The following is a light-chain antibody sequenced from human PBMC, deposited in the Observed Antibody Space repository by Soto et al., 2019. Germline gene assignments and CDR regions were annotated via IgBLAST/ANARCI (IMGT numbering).Light chain of an antibody. CDR2: GSS. CDR3: QQYGDSPRT. CDR1: QSVSSSY. Sequence: EMVLTQSPGTLSLSPGERATLSCRASQSVSSSYLAWYQQKPGQAPRLLIYGSSTRATGIPDRFSGSGSGTDFTLTISRLEPEDLAVYYCQQYGDSPRTFGQGTKVEIK. J-gene: IGKJ1*01. V-gene: IGKV3-20*01.